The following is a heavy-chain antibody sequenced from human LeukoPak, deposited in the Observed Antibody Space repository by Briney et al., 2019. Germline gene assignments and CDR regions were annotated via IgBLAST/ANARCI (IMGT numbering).Heavy chain of an antibody. J-gene: IGHJ4*02. Sequence: SETLSLTCAVYGGSFSGYYWSWIRQPPGKGLEWIGEINHSGSTNYNPSLKSRVTISVDTSKNQFSLKLSSVTAADTAVYYCASHMITFGGVIVYHYWGQGTLVTVYS. D-gene: IGHD3-16*02. CDR1: GGSFSGYY. CDR2: INHSGST. CDR3: ASHMITFGGVIVYHY. V-gene: IGHV4-34*01.